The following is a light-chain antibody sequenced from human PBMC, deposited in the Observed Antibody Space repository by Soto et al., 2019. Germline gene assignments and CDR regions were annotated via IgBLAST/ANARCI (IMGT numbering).Light chain of an antibody. CDR3: ISYTTSSTVI. Sequence: QSVLTQPASVSGSPGQSITISCTGTSSDVGDHNYVCWYQQQPGKAPKLMIYAVSNRPSGVSNRFSGSKSGNTASLTISGLQAEDEADYYCISYTTSSTVIFGGGTKLTVL. J-gene: IGLJ2*01. CDR2: AVS. CDR1: SSDVGDHNY. V-gene: IGLV2-14*03.